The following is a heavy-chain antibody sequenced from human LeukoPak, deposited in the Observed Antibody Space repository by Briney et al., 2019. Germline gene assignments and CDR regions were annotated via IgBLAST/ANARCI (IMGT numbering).Heavy chain of an antibody. Sequence: SETLSLTCTVSGGSISSYYWSWVRQPPGKGLEWIGYIYYSGSTNYNPSLKSRVTISVDTSKNQFSLKLSSVTAADTAVYYCARADYYGSGSSNDYWGQGTLVIVSS. D-gene: IGHD3-10*01. CDR1: GGSISSYY. CDR3: ARADYYGSGSSNDY. J-gene: IGHJ4*02. CDR2: IYYSGST. V-gene: IGHV4-59*01.